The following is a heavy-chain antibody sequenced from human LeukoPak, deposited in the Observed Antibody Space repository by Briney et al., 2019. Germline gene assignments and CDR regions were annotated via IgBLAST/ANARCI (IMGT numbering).Heavy chain of an antibody. D-gene: IGHD1-26*01. J-gene: IGHJ4*02. Sequence: SETLSLTRTVSGYSISNAYYWGWIRQPPGKGLEWIGSLYHSGSTYYNPSLKSRVTTSVDTSKNRFSLKLTSVTAADTAVYYCARELHSGSYYFDYWGQGTLVTVFS. CDR2: LYHSGST. CDR1: GYSISNAYY. CDR3: ARELHSGSYYFDY. V-gene: IGHV4-38-2*02.